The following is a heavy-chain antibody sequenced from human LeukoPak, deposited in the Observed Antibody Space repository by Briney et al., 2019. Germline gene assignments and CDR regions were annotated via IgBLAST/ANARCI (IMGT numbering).Heavy chain of an antibody. Sequence: GGSLRLSCAASGFTFSSYWMSWVRQAPGKGLEWVANINQDGSEKYYVDSVEGRFTISRDNARNSVYLQMNSLRAEDTAAYYCARPVGNGYYYDWGQGTLVTVSS. CDR2: INQDGSEK. CDR3: ARPVGNGYYYD. J-gene: IGHJ4*02. D-gene: IGHD3-22*01. CDR1: GFTFSSYW. V-gene: IGHV3-7*01.